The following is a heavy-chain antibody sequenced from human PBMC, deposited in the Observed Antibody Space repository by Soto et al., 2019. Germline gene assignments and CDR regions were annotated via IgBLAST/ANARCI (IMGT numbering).Heavy chain of an antibody. Sequence: GGSLRLSCAASGFTFSSYAMSWVRQAPGKGLERVSAISGSGGSTYYADSVKGRFTISRGNSKNTLYLQMNSLRAEDTAVYYCAKDWSGGWYSHLGMDVWGQGTTVTV. CDR1: GFTFSSYA. CDR2: ISGSGGST. D-gene: IGHD6-19*01. V-gene: IGHV3-23*01. J-gene: IGHJ6*02. CDR3: AKDWSGGWYSHLGMDV.